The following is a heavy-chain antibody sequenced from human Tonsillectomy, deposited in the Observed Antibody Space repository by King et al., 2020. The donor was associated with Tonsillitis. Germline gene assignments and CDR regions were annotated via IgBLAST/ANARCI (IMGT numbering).Heavy chain of an antibody. CDR2: IHDNGGST. CDR1: GFTFSSYA. J-gene: IGHJ4*02. Sequence: VQLVESGGGLVQPGGSLRLSCAASGFTFSSYAVSWVRPAPGQGLEWVSTIHDNGGSTHYADSVKGRFTISRDNSKTTLYLQMNSRRAEDTAVYYCAKDSLGSNFDYWGQGTLVTVSS. CDR3: AKDSLGSNFDY. D-gene: IGHD7-27*01. V-gene: IGHV3-23*04.